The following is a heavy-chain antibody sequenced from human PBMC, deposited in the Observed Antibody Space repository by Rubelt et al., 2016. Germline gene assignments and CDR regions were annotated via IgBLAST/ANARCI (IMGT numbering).Heavy chain of an antibody. D-gene: IGHD2-15*01. J-gene: IGHJ5*02. CDR3: ARGNYVVVARETNWFDP. V-gene: IGHV4-34*01. CDR2: INHSGST. CDR1: GGSFSGYY. Sequence: QVQLQQWGAGLLKPSETLSLTCAVYGGSFSGYYWSWIRQPPGKGLEWIGEINHSGSTNYNPSLKSRVTLSVDTSKNQFSLKLSSVTAADTAVYYCARGNYVVVARETNWFDPWGQGTLVTVSS.